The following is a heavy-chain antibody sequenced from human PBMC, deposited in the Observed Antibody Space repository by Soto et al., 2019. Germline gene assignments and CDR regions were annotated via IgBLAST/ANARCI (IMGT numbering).Heavy chain of an antibody. J-gene: IGHJ4*02. CDR3: ARGKNSEFDY. CDR2: TYYRSKWYT. V-gene: IGHV6-1*01. Sequence: SQTLSLTCAISGDSVSSSSIAWNWSRQSPSRGLEWLGRTYYRSKWYTEYASSVQSRITVNLDTSKNHFSLQLNSVTPEDTAVYFCARGKNSEFDYWGQGVLVTVSS. D-gene: IGHD5-18*01. CDR1: GDSVSSSSIA.